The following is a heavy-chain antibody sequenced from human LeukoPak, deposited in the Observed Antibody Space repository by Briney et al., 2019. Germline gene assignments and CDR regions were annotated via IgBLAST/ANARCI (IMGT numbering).Heavy chain of an antibody. V-gene: IGHV3-21*01. J-gene: IGHJ6*02. CDR2: ISSSSSYI. CDR3: ARDVIAAAGTYGMDV. CDR1: GFTFNSYS. Sequence: GGSLRLSCAASGFTFNSYSMNWVRQAPGKGLEWVSSISSSSSYIYYADSVKGRFTISRDNAKNSLYLQMNSLRAEDTAVYYCARDVIAAAGTYGMDVWGQGTTVTVSS. D-gene: IGHD6-13*01.